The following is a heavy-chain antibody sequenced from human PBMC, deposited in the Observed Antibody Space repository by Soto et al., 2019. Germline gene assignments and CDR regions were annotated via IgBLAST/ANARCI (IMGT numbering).Heavy chain of an antibody. CDR2: IDLSGTRT. V-gene: IGHV3-21*01. CDR1: GFAFRNYN. D-gene: IGHD6-25*01. J-gene: IGHJ4*02. CDR3: ATIRRTSGWPDY. Sequence: GGSLRLSCAASGFAFRNYNFNWVRQAPGKGLQWVSSIDLSGTRTYYADLVKGRFTISRDDAANSLYLQLNSLTVEDTAVYFCATIRRTSGWPDYWGQGTQVTVSS.